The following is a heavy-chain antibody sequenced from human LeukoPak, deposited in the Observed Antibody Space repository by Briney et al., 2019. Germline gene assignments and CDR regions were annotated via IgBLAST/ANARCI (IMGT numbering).Heavy chain of an antibody. Sequence: QAGGSLRLSCAASGFTFSSYGMHWVRQAPGKGLEWVAVISYDGSNKYYADSVKGRFTISRDNSKNTLYLQMNSLRAEDTAVYYCAKDLGTDTAMAFDYWGQGTLVTVSS. CDR2: ISYDGSNK. D-gene: IGHD5-18*01. CDR3: AKDLGTDTAMAFDY. J-gene: IGHJ4*02. CDR1: GFTFSSYG. V-gene: IGHV3-30*18.